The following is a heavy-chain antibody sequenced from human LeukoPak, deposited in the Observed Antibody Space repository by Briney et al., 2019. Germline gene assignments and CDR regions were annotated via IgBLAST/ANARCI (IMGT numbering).Heavy chain of an antibody. CDR3: ARSSRSSHYYYYGMDV. Sequence: GSLRLSCAASGFTFSSYWMNWARQAPGKGLEWVASINHNGNVNYYVDSVKGRFTISRDNAKNSLYLQMNSLRAEDTAVYYCARSSRSSHYYYYGMDVWGQGTTVTVSS. D-gene: IGHD6-6*01. CDR1: GFTFSSYW. J-gene: IGHJ6*02. CDR2: INHNGNVN. V-gene: IGHV3-7*03.